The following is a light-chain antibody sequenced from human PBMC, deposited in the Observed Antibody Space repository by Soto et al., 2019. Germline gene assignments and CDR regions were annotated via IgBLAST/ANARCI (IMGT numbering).Light chain of an antibody. J-gene: IGKJ1*01. V-gene: IGKV3-15*01. CDR2: GAT. CDR1: QSVSSN. Sequence: EIVMTQSPATLSVSPGERATLSCRASQSVSSNLAWYQQKPGQAPRLLIYGATTRAIGIPARFSGSGSGTEFTLTNNSLQSEDFAVNYCQQYNNWHPWTFGQGTKVDFK. CDR3: QQYNNWHPWT.